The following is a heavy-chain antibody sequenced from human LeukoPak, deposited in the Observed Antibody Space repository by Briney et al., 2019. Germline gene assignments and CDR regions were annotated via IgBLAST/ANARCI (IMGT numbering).Heavy chain of an antibody. CDR3: ARGAKGYWYFDL. CDR1: GFTFSSYS. CDR2: ISSSSSYI. V-gene: IGHV3-21*01. Sequence: GGSLRLSCAASGFTFSSYSMNWVRQAPGKGLEWVSSISSSSSYIYYADSVKGRFTVSRDNAENTLYLQVNSLGDEDTAVYYCARGAKGYWYFDLWGRGTLVTVSS. J-gene: IGHJ2*01.